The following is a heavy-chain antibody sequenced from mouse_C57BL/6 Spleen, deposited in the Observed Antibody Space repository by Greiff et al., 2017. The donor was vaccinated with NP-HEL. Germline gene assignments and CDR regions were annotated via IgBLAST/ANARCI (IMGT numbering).Heavy chain of an antibody. CDR3: ARGGSYYSKRNWYFDV. J-gene: IGHJ1*03. D-gene: IGHD2-5*01. CDR1: GYTFTGYW. V-gene: IGHV1-9*01. Sequence: VQLQQSGAELMKPGASVKLSCKATGYTFTGYWIEWVKQRPGHGLEWIGEILPGSGSTNYNEKFKGKATFTADTSSNTDYMQLSSLTTEDSAIYYCARGGSYYSKRNWYFDVWGTGTTVTVSS. CDR2: ILPGSGST.